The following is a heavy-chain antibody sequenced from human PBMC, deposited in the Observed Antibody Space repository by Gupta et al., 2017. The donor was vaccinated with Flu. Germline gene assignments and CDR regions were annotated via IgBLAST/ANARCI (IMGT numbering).Heavy chain of an antibody. Sequence: QVQLVESGGGVVQPGRSLRLSCAASGFTFSSYGMHWVRQAPGKGLEWVAVIWYDGSNKYYADSVKGRFTISRDNSKNTLYLQMNSLRAEDTAVYYCARGLWAHVPYDYWGQGTLVTVSS. J-gene: IGHJ4*02. CDR1: GFTFSSYG. CDR3: ARGLWAHVPYDY. D-gene: IGHD2-21*01. V-gene: IGHV3-33*01. CDR2: IWYDGSNK.